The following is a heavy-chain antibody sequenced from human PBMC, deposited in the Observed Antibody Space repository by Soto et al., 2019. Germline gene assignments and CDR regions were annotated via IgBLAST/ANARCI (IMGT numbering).Heavy chain of an antibody. CDR1: GGTFSSYA. V-gene: IGHV1-69*06. CDR3: ARDRAIAARNNWFDP. CDR2: IIPIYGTA. Sequence: SVKVSCKASGGTFSSYAISWVRQAPGQGLEWMGGIIPIYGTANYAQKFQGRVTITADTSTSTAYMELRSLRSDDTAVYYCARDRAIAARNNWFDPWGQGTLVTVSS. J-gene: IGHJ5*02. D-gene: IGHD6-6*01.